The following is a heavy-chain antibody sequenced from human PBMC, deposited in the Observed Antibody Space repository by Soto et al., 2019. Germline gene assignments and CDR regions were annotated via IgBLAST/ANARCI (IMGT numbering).Heavy chain of an antibody. CDR2: ISGSGGST. Sequence: PGESLKISCAASGFTFSSYAMSWVRQAPGKGLEWVSAISGSGGSTYYADSVKGRFTISRDSSKNTLYLQMNSLRAEDTAVYYCAKGYIAAAGPIDYWGQGTLVTVSS. J-gene: IGHJ4*02. D-gene: IGHD6-13*01. V-gene: IGHV3-23*01. CDR1: GFTFSSYA. CDR3: AKGYIAAAGPIDY.